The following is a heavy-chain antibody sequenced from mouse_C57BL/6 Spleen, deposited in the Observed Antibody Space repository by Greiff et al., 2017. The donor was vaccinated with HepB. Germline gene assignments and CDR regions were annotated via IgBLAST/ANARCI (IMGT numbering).Heavy chain of an antibody. Sequence: EVQLQESGGGLVKPGGSLKLSCAASGFTFSDYGMHWVRQAPEKGLEWVAYISSGSSTIYYADTVKGRFTISRDNAKNTLFLQMTSLRSEDTAMYYCARDYGSSYLAMDYWGQGTSVTVSS. D-gene: IGHD1-1*01. CDR1: GFTFSDYG. J-gene: IGHJ4*01. V-gene: IGHV5-17*01. CDR2: ISSGSSTI. CDR3: ARDYGSSYLAMDY.